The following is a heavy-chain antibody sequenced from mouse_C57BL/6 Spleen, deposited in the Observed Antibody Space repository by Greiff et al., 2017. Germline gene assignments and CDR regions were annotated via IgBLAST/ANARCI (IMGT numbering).Heavy chain of an antibody. CDR1: GYSITSGYY. CDR2: ISYDGSN. D-gene: IGHD2-5*01. Sequence: EVKLLESGPGLVKPSPSLSLTCSVTGYSITSGYYWNWIRQFPGNKLEWMGYISYDGSNNYNPSLKNRISITRDTSKNQFFLKLNSVTTEDTATYYCASYSNYDYAMDYWGQGTSVTVSS. V-gene: IGHV3-6*01. J-gene: IGHJ4*01. CDR3: ASYSNYDYAMDY.